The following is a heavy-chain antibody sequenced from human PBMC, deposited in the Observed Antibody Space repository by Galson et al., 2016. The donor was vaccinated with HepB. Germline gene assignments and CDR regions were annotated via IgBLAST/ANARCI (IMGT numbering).Heavy chain of an antibody. CDR3: ARSYLLGRGFGW. CDR1: GDSVSNNKAG. Sequence: CAISGDSVSNNKAGWHWIRQSPSRGLECLGRTFYRSNWQNDYAESVRSRITIDADTSRNQFSLHLNSVTPEDTGVYYCARSYLLGRGFGWWGQGTLVAVSS. D-gene: IGHD7-27*01. J-gene: IGHJ4*02. V-gene: IGHV6-1*01. CDR2: TFYRSNWQN.